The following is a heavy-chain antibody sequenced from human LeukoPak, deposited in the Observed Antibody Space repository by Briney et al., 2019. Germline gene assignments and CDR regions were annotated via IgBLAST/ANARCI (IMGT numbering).Heavy chain of an antibody. V-gene: IGHV4-59*01. CDR2: IYYSGST. J-gene: IGHJ4*02. Sequence: SETLSLTCSVSGASINSFSWNWFRQTPGKGLEWIGYIYYSGSTNYNPSLKSRVTISVDTSENQFSLKLSSVTAADTAVYYCARGRGGFFDYWGQGTLVTVSS. CDR3: ARGRGGFFDY. CDR1: GASINSFS. D-gene: IGHD5-12*01.